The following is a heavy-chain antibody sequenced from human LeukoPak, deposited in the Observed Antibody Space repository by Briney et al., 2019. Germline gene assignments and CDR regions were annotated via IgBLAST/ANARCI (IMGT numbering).Heavy chain of an antibody. CDR2: IYYSGST. CDR3: AKGPQLGSGYHPDY. CDR1: GGSISSGDYY. V-gene: IGHV4-30-4*08. D-gene: IGHD3-22*01. J-gene: IGHJ4*02. Sequence: SQTLSLTCTVSGGSISSGDYYWSWTRQPPGKGLEWIGYIYYSGSTYYNPSLKSRVTISVDTSKNQFSLKLSSVTAADTAVYYCAKGPQLGSGYHPDYWGQGTLVTVSS.